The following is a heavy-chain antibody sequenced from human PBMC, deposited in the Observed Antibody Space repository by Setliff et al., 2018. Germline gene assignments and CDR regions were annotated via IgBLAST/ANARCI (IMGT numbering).Heavy chain of an antibody. V-gene: IGHV4-39*07. Sequence: SETLSLTCTVSGGSISSMSYYWGWIRQPPGKGLEWIGSIYHSGSSYYNSSLRSRVTISVDTSKNQFSLILRSVTAADTAVYYCARDRTAYSYGLDVWGQGTTVTVSS. CDR3: ARDRTAYSYGLDV. J-gene: IGHJ6*02. CDR2: IYHSGSS. D-gene: IGHD5-18*01. CDR1: GGSISSMSYY.